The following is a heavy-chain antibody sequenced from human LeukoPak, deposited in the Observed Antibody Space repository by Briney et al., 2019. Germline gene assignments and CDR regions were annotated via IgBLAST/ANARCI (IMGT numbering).Heavy chain of an antibody. CDR1: GFTFSSYA. CDR2: TSYDGSNK. D-gene: IGHD3-10*01. V-gene: IGHV3-30-3*01. CDR3: ARDRGGFGESYFDY. J-gene: IGHJ4*02. Sequence: GRSLRLSCAASGFTFSSYAVHWVRQAPGKGLEWVAVTSYDGSNKYYADSVKGRFTISRDNSKNTLYLQMNSLRAEDTAVYYCARDRGGFGESYFDYWGQGTLVTVSS.